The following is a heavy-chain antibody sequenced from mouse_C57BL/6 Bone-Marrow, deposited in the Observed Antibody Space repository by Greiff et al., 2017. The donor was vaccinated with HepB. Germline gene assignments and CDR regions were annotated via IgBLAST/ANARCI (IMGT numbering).Heavy chain of an antibody. CDR1: GYTFTSYW. Sequence: QVQLQQPGAELVKPGASVKLSCKASGYTFTSYWMHWVKQRPGRGLEWMGRIDPNSGGTKYNEKFKSKSTLTVDKPSSTAYMQLSSLTSEDSAVYYCARGVVYWYFDVWGTGTTVTVSS. J-gene: IGHJ1*03. CDR2: IDPNSGGT. V-gene: IGHV1-72*01. CDR3: ARGVVYWYFDV.